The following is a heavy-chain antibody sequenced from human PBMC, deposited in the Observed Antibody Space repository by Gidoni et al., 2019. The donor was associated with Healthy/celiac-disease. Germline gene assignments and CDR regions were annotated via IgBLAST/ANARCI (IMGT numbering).Heavy chain of an antibody. CDR2: IFSNDEK. D-gene: IGHD5-12*01. Sequence: QVTLKESGPVLVKPTETLTLTCTVSGFSLSNASMGVSWIRQPPGKALEWLAHIFSNDEKSYSTSLKSRLTISKDTSKSQVVLTMTNMDPVDTATYYCARIGIVANPYYYYYYMDVWGKGTTVTVSS. V-gene: IGHV2-26*01. CDR3: ARIGIVANPYYYYYYMDV. CDR1: GFSLSNASMG. J-gene: IGHJ6*03.